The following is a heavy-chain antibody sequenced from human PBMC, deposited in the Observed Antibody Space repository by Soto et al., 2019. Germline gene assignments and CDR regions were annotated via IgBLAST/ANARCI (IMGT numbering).Heavy chain of an antibody. J-gene: IGHJ4*02. CDR3: TTPYRKYSYGPQFRY. V-gene: IGHV3-23*01. CDR2: IYGSGDRM. D-gene: IGHD5-18*01. Sequence: GGSLRLSCAASGFIFRPYTMNWVRQAPGKGLEWVSGIYGSGDRMFYADSVKGRFTISRDNSKNTLYLQMNSLKTEDTAVYYCTTPYRKYSYGPQFRYWGQGTLVTVSS. CDR1: GFIFRPYT.